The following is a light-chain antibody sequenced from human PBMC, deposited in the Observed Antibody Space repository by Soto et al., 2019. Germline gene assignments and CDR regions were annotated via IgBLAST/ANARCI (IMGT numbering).Light chain of an antibody. CDR2: RAS. Sequence: IQMTQSPATLSVSPGERATLSCRASQTIYSNVAWYQQRPGQAPRLLIYRASARATGIPARLSGSGSGTEFTLTIGSLQSEDSAVYYCQQYQNLWTFGKGTKVEIK. V-gene: IGKV3-15*01. CDR1: QTIYSN. CDR3: QQYQNLWT. J-gene: IGKJ1*01.